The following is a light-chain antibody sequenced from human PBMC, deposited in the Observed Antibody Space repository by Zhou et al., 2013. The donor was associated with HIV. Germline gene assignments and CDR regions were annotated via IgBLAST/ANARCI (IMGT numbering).Light chain of an antibody. CDR1: QGIGTY. CDR3: QQYDSLPFT. J-gene: IGKJ3*01. Sequence: DIQMTQFPSSLSASVGDRVTITCRASQGIGTYLAWFQQKPGRAPKSLIFGASSLQPGVPSRFSGSGSGTDFTLTISSLQPEDFATYYCQQYDSLPFTFGPGTTVDIK. V-gene: IGKV1-16*01. CDR2: GAS.